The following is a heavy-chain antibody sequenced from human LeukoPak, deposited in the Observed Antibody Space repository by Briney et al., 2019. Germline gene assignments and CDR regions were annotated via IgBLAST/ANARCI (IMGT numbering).Heavy chain of an antibody. CDR2: FDPENGET. CDR3: ARWENSSGFSAC. D-gene: IGHD6-19*01. Sequence: GASVKVSCKVSGYTLTELSMHWVRQAPGKGLEWMGGFDPENGETIYAQKFQGRVTMTEDTSTDTAYMELSSLRSEETAVSYRARWENSSGFSACWGQGTLVTVSS. J-gene: IGHJ4*02. V-gene: IGHV1-24*01. CDR1: GYTLTELS.